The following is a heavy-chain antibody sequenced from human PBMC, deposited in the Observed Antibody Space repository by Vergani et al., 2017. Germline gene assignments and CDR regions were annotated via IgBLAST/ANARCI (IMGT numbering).Heavy chain of an antibody. CDR2: IYPADSDT. V-gene: IGHV5-51*01. D-gene: IGHD1-1*01. J-gene: IGHJ4*02. CDR1: KNTFATNW. CDR3: ARHTTYTDS. Sequence: EVELVQSGPEMRKPGSSRKTSGKVSKNTFATNWIAWGVRMPGKGLNWLGLIYPADSDTRYSPSFQGQVTISADKSISTAFLQWDSLKASDTALYYCARHTTYTDSWGQGTLVTVSS.